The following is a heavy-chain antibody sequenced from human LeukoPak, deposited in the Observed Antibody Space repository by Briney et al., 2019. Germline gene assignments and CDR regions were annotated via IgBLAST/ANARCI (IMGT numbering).Heavy chain of an antibody. J-gene: IGHJ3*02. D-gene: IGHD1-7*01. CDR2: VYTSGST. Sequence: SETLSLTCSVSGGSISGYYWTWIRQPAEKGLEWTGRVYTSGSTHYNPSLKTRLTMSVDTSKNQFSLKLSSVTAADTAVYYCARLITGTTTAFDIWGQGTMVTVSS. V-gene: IGHV4-4*07. CDR1: GGSISGYY. CDR3: ARLITGTTTAFDI.